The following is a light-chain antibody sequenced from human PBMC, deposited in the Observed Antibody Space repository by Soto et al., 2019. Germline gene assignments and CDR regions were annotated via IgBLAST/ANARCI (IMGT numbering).Light chain of an antibody. CDR2: DNN. CDR3: GAWDSSLSAVV. Sequence: QSALTQPPSVSAAPGQKVTISCSGSSSNVGNNYVSWYQQLPETAPKLLIYDNNKRPSGIPDRFSGSKSGTSATLGITGLQTGDEADYYCGAWDSSLSAVVFGGGTKADRP. CDR1: SSNVGNNY. J-gene: IGLJ2*01. V-gene: IGLV1-51*01.